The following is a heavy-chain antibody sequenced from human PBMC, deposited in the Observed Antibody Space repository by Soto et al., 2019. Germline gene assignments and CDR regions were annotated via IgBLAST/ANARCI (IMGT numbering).Heavy chain of an antibody. Sequence: EVQLVESGGGLVQPGGSLRLSCAASGFTFSSYSMNWVRQAPGKGLAWVSYISSSSSTIYYADSVKGRFTISIDNAKNSLYLQMNSLRAEGTAVYYCARANYYGSPGDFDYWGQGTLVTVSS. D-gene: IGHD3-10*01. CDR2: ISSSSSTI. J-gene: IGHJ4*02. V-gene: IGHV3-48*01. CDR3: ARANYYGSPGDFDY. CDR1: GFTFSSYS.